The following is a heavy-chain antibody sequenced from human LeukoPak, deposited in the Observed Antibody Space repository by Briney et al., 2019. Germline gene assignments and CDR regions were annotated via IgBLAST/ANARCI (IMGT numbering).Heavy chain of an antibody. Sequence: SETLSLTCTVSGGSISSGSHYWSWIRQPAGKGLEWIGRIFISGITNYNPSLRSRVTISVDTSKNQFSLKLSSVTAADTAVYYCASSTWYSSGPSFWGQGTMVTVSS. CDR2: IFISGIT. J-gene: IGHJ3*01. V-gene: IGHV4-61*02. D-gene: IGHD6-19*01. CDR3: ASSTWYSSGPSF. CDR1: GGSISSGSHY.